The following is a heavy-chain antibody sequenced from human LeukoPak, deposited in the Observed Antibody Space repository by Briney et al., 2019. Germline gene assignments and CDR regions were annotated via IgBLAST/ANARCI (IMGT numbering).Heavy chain of an antibody. CDR1: GGTFSSYA. J-gene: IGHJ4*02. CDR2: IIPIFGTA. Sequence: ASVKVSCKASGGTFSSYAISWVRQAPGQGLEWMGGIIPIFGTANYAQKFQGRVTITADESTSTAYMELSSLRSEDTAVYYCARSKYSGYDLFDYWGQGTLVTVSS. CDR3: ARSKYSGYDLFDY. V-gene: IGHV1-69*13. D-gene: IGHD5-12*01.